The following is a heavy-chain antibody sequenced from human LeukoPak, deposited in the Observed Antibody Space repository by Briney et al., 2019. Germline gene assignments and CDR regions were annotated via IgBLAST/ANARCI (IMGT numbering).Heavy chain of an antibody. CDR1: GFTFSSYA. V-gene: IGHV3-23*01. Sequence: GGSLRLSCAPSGFTFSSYAMSWVRQAPGMGLGWVSAISGSGGSTYYADSVKGRFTISRDNSKNTLYLQMNSLRAEDTDVYYCAKEGYDQSYFDYWGQGTLVTVSS. D-gene: IGHD3-3*01. CDR3: AKEGYDQSYFDY. CDR2: ISGSGGST. J-gene: IGHJ4*02.